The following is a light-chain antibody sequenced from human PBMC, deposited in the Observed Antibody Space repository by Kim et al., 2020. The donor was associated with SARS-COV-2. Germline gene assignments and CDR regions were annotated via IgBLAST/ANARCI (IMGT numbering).Light chain of an antibody. J-gene: IGKJ1*01. V-gene: IGKV3-20*01. CDR2: GAY. CDR3: QQYGSSPWT. CDR1: NKVSSSN. Sequence: SRGEGAARSGRAANKVSSSNLAWYQQKPGQAPRLLIYGAYSRATGIPDRFSGSGSGTDFTLTISRLEPEDFAVYYCQQYGSSPWTFGQGTKVYIK.